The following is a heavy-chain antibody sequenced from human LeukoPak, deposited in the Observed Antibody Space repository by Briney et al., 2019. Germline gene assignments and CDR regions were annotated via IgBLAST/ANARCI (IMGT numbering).Heavy chain of an antibody. CDR3: ARERRGYSYGFHYYYMDV. V-gene: IGHV4-39*07. J-gene: IGHJ6*03. D-gene: IGHD5-18*01. Sequence: PSETLSLTCTVSGGSISSSSYYWGWIRQPPGKGLEWIGSIYYSGSTYYNPSLKSRVTISVDTSKNQFSLKLSSVTAADTAVYYCARERRGYSYGFHYYYMDVWGKGTTVTVSS. CDR2: IYYSGST. CDR1: GGSISSSSYY.